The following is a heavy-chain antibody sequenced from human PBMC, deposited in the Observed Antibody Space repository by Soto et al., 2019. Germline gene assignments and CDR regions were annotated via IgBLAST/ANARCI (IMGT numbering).Heavy chain of an antibody. D-gene: IGHD5-12*01. CDR1: GGTMSSGDYF. Sequence: SETLSLTCSGSGGTMSSGDYFGSWIRQPPGQGLEWIGSIFYTGSTYYSPSLKSRASMSMDTSKNLLSLRLRSLTAADTAVYFGVRVKATLYPHDYVDNWVRGSPVT. CDR3: VRVKATLYPHDYVDN. J-gene: IGHJ4*02. V-gene: IGHV4-30-4*01. CDR2: IFYTGST.